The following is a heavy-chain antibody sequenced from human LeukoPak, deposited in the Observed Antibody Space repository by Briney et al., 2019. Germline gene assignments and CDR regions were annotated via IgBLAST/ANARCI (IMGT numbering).Heavy chain of an antibody. V-gene: IGHV3-21*01. CDR3: ATAWYSSSWYDY. D-gene: IGHD6-13*01. CDR2: ISSSSSYI. Sequence: GGSLRLSYAASGFTFSSYSMNWVRQAPGKGLEWVSSISSSSSYIYYADSVKGRFTISRDNAKNSLYLQMNSLRAEDTAVYYCATAWYSSSWYDYWGQGTLVTVSS. J-gene: IGHJ4*02. CDR1: GFTFSSYS.